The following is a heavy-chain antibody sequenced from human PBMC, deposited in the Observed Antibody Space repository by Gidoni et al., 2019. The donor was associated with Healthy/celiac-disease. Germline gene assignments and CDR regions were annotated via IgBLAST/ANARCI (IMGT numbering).Heavy chain of an antibody. CDR3: ARDYCSSTSCYNNYYYYGMDV. D-gene: IGHD2-2*02. V-gene: IGHV1-69*01. J-gene: IGHJ6*02. CDR1: GGTFSSYA. Sequence: QVQLVQSGAEVKKTGSSVKVSCKASGGTFSSYAISWVRQAPGQGLEWMGGIIPIFGTANYAQKFQGRVTITADESTSTAYMELSSLRSEDTAVYYCARDYCSSTSCYNNYYYYGMDVWGQGTTVTVSS. CDR2: IIPIFGTA.